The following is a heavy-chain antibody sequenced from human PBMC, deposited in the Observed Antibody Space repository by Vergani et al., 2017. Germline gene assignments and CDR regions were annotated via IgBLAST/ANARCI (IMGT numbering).Heavy chain of an antibody. D-gene: IGHD4-11*01. CDR2: IDHTGRP. CDR1: GGFFTSYH. J-gene: IGHJ6*02. CDR3: ARVNTESNGHLYYYYDMDV. V-gene: IGHV4-34*01. Sequence: QVQLQQWGGGLLKPSETLSLTCVVNGGFFTSYHWTWIRQSPGEGLEWVGDIDHTGRPDYNPSLKSRLTMSVDKSRNQFSLPLNSVTATDTAIYFCARVNTESNGHLYYYYDMDVWGQGTAVTVS.